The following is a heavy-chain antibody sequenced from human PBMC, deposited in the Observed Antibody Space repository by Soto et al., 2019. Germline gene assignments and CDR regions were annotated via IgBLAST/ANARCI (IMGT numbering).Heavy chain of an antibody. V-gene: IGHV1-3*01. CDR2: INAGNGNT. CDR3: ARDYYDFWSGYYQTLN. J-gene: IGHJ4*02. CDR1: GYTFTSYG. D-gene: IGHD3-3*01. Sequence: GASVKVSCKASGYTFTSYGISWVRQAPGQGLEWMGWINAGNGNTKYSQKFQGRVTITRDTSASTAYMELSSLRSEDTAVYYCARDYYDFWSGYYQTLNWGQGTLVTVSS.